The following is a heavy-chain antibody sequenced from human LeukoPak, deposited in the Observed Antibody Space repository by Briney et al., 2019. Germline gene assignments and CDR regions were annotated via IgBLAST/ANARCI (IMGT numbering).Heavy chain of an antibody. CDR2: ISGSGGST. CDR3: ARASAETYYYGSGSDF. Sequence: AGGSLRLSCAASGFTFSSYAMSWVRQAPGKGLEWVSAISGSGGSTYYADSVKGRFTISGDNAKNTLYLQMNSLRAEDTAVYYCARASAETYYYGSGSDFWGQGTLVTVSS. D-gene: IGHD3-10*01. J-gene: IGHJ4*02. V-gene: IGHV3-23*01. CDR1: GFTFSSYA.